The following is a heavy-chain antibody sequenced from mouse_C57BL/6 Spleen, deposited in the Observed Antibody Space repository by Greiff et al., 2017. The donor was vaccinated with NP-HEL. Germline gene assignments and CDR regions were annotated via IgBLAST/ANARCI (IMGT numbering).Heavy chain of an antibody. V-gene: IGHV3-6*01. CDR1: GYSITSGYY. Sequence: EVQLQQSGPGLVKPSQSLSLTCSVTGYSITSGYYWNWIRQFPGNKLEWMGYISYDGSNNYNPSLKNRISITRDTSKNQFFLKLNSVTTEDTATYYWAAGGGRHFDVWGTGTTVTVSS. D-gene: IGHD2-12*01. CDR3: AAGGGRHFDV. J-gene: IGHJ1*03. CDR2: ISYDGSN.